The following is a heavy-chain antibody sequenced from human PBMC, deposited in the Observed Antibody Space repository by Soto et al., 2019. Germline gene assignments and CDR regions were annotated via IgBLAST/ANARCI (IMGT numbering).Heavy chain of an antibody. CDR3: ARDLSGFFQH. Sequence: PSETLSLTCTVSGGSISSGGYYWSWIRQHPGKGLEWIGYIYYSGSTYYNPSLKSRITINPDTSKNQFSLHLNSVTPDDTAVYYCARDLSGFFQHWGLGTLVTVSS. CDR1: GGSISSGGYY. D-gene: IGHD3-3*02. V-gene: IGHV4-31*03. J-gene: IGHJ1*01. CDR2: IYYSGST.